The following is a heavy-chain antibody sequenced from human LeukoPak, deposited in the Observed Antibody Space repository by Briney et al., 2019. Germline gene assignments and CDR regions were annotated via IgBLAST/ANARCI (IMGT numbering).Heavy chain of an antibody. CDR2: ITWNRDNI. V-gene: IGHV3-9*01. Sequence: GGSLRLSCKVSGFTFDDYAMHWVRQVPGKGLEWVSGITWNRDNIGYGDSVKGRFTISRDNSKNTLYLQMNSLRAEDTAVYYCALYYDSSGYDTYFDYWGQGTLVTVSS. J-gene: IGHJ4*02. CDR1: GFTFDDYA. CDR3: ALYYDSSGYDTYFDY. D-gene: IGHD3-22*01.